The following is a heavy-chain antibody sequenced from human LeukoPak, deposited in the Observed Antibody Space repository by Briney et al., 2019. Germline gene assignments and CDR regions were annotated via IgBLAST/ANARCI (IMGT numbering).Heavy chain of an antibody. J-gene: IGHJ5*02. CDR1: GFTFSRYA. Sequence: PGGSLRLSCAASGFTFSRYAMYWVRQAPGKGPEWVAFIPYDGDNTYYADSVKGRFTISRDNSKNTLYLQMNSLRAEDTAVYYCARDSGVGYYGSGSNNWFDPWGQGTLVTVSS. D-gene: IGHD3-10*01. CDR2: IPYDGDNT. CDR3: ARDSGVGYYGSGSNNWFDP. V-gene: IGHV3-30-3*01.